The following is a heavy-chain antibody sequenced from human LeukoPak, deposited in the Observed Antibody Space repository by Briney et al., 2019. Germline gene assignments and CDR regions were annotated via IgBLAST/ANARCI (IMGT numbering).Heavy chain of an antibody. CDR2: ISSSSSTI. CDR3: AELGITMIGGV. D-gene: IGHD3-10*02. Sequence: GGSLRLSCAASGFTFSSFWMSWVRQAPGKGLEWVSYISSSSSTIYYADSVKGRFTISRDNAKNSLYLQMNSLRAEDTAVYYCAELGITMIGGVWGKGTTVTISS. V-gene: IGHV3-48*01. J-gene: IGHJ6*04. CDR1: GFTFSSFW.